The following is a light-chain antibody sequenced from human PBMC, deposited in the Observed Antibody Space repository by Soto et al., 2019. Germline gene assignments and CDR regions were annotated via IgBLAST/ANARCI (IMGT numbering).Light chain of an antibody. CDR3: QQSYSTPIT. CDR1: QSTSSY. Sequence: DLQMTQSPSSLSASVGDRVTITCRASQSTSSYLNWYQQKPGKAPKLLIYAAYSLQSGVPSRISGSGAGTDFTLTISSRQPEDFATYYCQQSYSTPITFGGGNKVEIK. CDR2: AAY. J-gene: IGKJ4*01. V-gene: IGKV1-39*01.